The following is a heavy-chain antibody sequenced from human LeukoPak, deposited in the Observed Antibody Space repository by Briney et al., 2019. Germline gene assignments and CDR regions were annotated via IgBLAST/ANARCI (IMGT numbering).Heavy chain of an antibody. D-gene: IGHD3-10*01. CDR1: GGSISSSSYY. J-gene: IGHJ6*03. V-gene: IGHV4-39*01. Sequence: SETLSLTCTVSGGSISSSSYYWGWIRQPPGKGLEWIGSIYYSGSTYYNPSLKSRVTISVDTSKNQFSPKLSSVTAADTAVYYCARVYGSGSYYNGYYYYYMDVWGKGTTVTISS. CDR2: IYYSGST. CDR3: ARVYGSGSYYNGYYYYYMDV.